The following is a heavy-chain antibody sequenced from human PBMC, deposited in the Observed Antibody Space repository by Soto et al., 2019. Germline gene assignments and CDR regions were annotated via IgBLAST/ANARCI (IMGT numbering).Heavy chain of an antibody. J-gene: IGHJ4*02. CDR2: IKEDGIDK. Sequence: DVQLVESGGALVQPGGSLRLTCTASGFTFSRDWMAWVRQAPGKGLEWVGNIKEDGIDKYYVDSVKGRFTMARDNAKNLLYLQMNSLRAEDTAVYYSASHADSVCEHWCRGTLFTVYS. D-gene: IGHD3-16*01. V-gene: IGHV3-7*01. CDR3: ASHADSVCEH. CDR1: GFTFSRDW.